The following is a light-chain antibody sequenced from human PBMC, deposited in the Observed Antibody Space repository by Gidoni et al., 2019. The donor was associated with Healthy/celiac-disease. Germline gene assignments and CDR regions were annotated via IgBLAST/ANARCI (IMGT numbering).Light chain of an antibody. Sequence: EIVMTQSPATLSVSPVERATLSCRASHSVSSNLAWYQQKHGQAPRLLIYGASTRANGIPARFSGSGSGTEFTITISSMQSEDFAVYYCQQYNNWPLTFGGGTKVEIK. CDR1: HSVSSN. CDR3: QQYNNWPLT. CDR2: GAS. J-gene: IGKJ4*01. V-gene: IGKV3-15*01.